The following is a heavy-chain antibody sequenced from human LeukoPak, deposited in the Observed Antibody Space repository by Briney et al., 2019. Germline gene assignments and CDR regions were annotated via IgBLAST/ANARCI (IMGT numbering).Heavy chain of an antibody. Sequence: GGSLGLSCAASGFTFSRYAMHWVRQAPGKGLEWVAVISYDGNQNYYADSVKGRFTISRDSSKSTLYLQMNSLRVEDTAVYYCARDESLDYWGQGTLVTVSS. V-gene: IGHV3-30*01. J-gene: IGHJ4*02. CDR2: ISYDGNQN. CDR1: GFTFSRYA. CDR3: ARDESLDY.